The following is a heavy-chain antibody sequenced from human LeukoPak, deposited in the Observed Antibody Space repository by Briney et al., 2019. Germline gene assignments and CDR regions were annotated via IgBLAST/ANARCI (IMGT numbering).Heavy chain of an antibody. V-gene: IGHV3-74*01. Sequence: GGSLRLSCAASGFTFSDYYMSWIRQAPGKGLVWVSRIDSDGSSTSYADSVKGRFTISRDNSKNTLYLQMNSLRAEDTAVYYCARVEGATPFDYWGQGTLVTVSS. CDR3: ARVEGATPFDY. CDR1: GFTFSDYY. D-gene: IGHD1-26*01. CDR2: IDSDGSST. J-gene: IGHJ4*02.